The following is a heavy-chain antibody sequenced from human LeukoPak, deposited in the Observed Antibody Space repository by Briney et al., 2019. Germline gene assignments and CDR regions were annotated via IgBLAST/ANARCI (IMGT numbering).Heavy chain of an antibody. Sequence: PGGSLRLSCAASGFTFSSYAMSWVRQAPGKGLEWGSAISGGGGSTYYADSAKGRFTISRDNSKITLYLQMNSLRAEDTAVYCCAKGGSTSPENWFDPWGQGTLVTVSS. J-gene: IGHJ5*02. CDR3: AKGGSTSPENWFDP. CDR1: GFTFSSYA. V-gene: IGHV3-23*01. CDR2: ISGGGGST. D-gene: IGHD2-2*01.